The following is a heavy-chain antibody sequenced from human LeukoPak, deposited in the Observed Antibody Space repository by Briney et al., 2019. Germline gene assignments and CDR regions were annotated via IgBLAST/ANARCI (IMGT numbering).Heavy chain of an antibody. CDR3: ARHYQLLSDKWFDP. J-gene: IGHJ5*02. CDR2: INPSSGGT. V-gene: IGHV1-2*02. CDR1: GYSLNAYY. Sequence: ASVKVSCKASGYSLNAYYMHWVRQAPGQGLEWMGWINPSSGGTKYAQKFQGRVTMARDTSISTTYMELSRLTSDDTAVYYCARHYQLLSDKWFDPWGQGTLVTVSS. D-gene: IGHD2-2*01.